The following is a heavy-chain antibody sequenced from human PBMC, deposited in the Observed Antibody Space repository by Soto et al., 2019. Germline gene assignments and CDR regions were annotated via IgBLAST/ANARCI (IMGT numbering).Heavy chain of an antibody. D-gene: IGHD4-4*01. CDR1: GFTFSSHA. CDR3: AKGSYTNYKWFDP. CDR2: MSGSGDNT. Sequence: EVQLLESGGGLVQPGGSLRLSCAASGFTFSSHAMSWVRQAPGKGLEWVSSMSGSGDNTYHADAVKGRFTVARDNSKNPLYLQMNSLRVEDTAVYYCAKGSYTNYKWFDPWGQGTLVTVSS. J-gene: IGHJ5*02. V-gene: IGHV3-23*01.